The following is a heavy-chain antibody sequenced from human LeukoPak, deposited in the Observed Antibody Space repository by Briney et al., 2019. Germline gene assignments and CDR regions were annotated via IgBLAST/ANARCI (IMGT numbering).Heavy chain of an antibody. CDR3: ARDNPVGDVAWWFDP. V-gene: IGHV1-46*01. Sequence: ASVKVSCKASGYSFTSHYMHWVRQAPGQGLEWLGLINPSGSSTLYAQKFQGRVTMTRDMSTTTDYMELCSLRSEDTAVYYCARDNPVGDVAWWFDPWGQGTLVTVSS. J-gene: IGHJ5*02. CDR1: GYSFTSHY. CDR2: INPSGSST. D-gene: IGHD1-26*01.